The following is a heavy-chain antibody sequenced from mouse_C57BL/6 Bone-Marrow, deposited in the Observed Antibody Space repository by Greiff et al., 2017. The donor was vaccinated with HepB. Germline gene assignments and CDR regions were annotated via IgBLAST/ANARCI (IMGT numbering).Heavy chain of an antibody. V-gene: IGHV5-4*03. CDR3: ARGQGYGEGY. CDR2: ISDGGSYT. J-gene: IGHJ3*01. Sequence: EVKVVESGGGLVKPGGSLKLSCAASGFTFSSYAMSWVRQTPEKRLEWVATISDGGSYTYYPDNVKGRFTISRDNAKNNLYLQMSHLKSEDTAMYYCARGQGYGEGYWGQGTLVTVSA. D-gene: IGHD2-2*01. CDR1: GFTFSSYA.